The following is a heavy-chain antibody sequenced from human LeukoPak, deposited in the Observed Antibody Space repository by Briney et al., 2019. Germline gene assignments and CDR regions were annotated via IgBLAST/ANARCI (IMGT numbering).Heavy chain of an antibody. CDR2: ISAYNGNT. Sequence: ASVKVSCKASGYTFTSYGISWVRQAPGQGLEWMGWISAYNGNTNYAQKLQGRVTMTTDTSTSTAYVELRSLRSDDTAVYYCARVEDYDFWSGYYWYYYGMDVWGQGTTVTVSS. CDR3: ARVEDYDFWSGYYWYYYGMDV. J-gene: IGHJ6*02. V-gene: IGHV1-18*01. CDR1: GYTFTSYG. D-gene: IGHD3-3*01.